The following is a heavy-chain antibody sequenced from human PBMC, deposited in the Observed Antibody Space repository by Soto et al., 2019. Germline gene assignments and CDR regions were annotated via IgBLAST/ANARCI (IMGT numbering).Heavy chain of an antibody. J-gene: IGHJ4*02. CDR3: ASGIRGWRPFDY. V-gene: IGHV3-30-3*01. Sequence: PGGSLRLSCAASGFTFSSYAMHWVRQAPGKGLEWVAVISYDGSNKYYADSVKGRFTISRDNSKNTLYLEMNSLRAEDTAVYYCASGIRGWRPFDYWGQGTLVTSPQ. CDR1: GFTFSSYA. CDR2: ISYDGSNK. D-gene: IGHD6-19*01.